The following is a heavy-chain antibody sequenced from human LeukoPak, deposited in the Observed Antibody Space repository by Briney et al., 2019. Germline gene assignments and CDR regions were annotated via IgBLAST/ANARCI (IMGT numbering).Heavy chain of an antibody. Sequence: GWSLRLSCVASGFTFSDHYMDWVRQAPGKGLEWVGRTRNKANGYTTEYAASVKGRFTISRDDSENSLYLQMNSLKTEDTAVYYCTRVTGTTRPQSYFDCWGQGALVTVSS. CDR3: TRVTGTTRPQSYFDC. CDR1: GFTFSDHY. D-gene: IGHD5-24*01. V-gene: IGHV3-72*01. CDR2: TRNKANGYTT. J-gene: IGHJ4*02.